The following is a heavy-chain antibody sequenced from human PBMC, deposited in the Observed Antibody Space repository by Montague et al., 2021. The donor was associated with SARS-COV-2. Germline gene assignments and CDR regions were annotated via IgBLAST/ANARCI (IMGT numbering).Heavy chain of an antibody. CDR3: AREIGLVTIFGVVTISGWFDP. Sequence: TLSLTRTVSGGSISSGSYYWSWIRQPVGKGLEWIGRIYTSGSTNYNPSLKSRVTISVDTSKNQFSLKLSSVTAADTAVYYCAREIGLVTIFGVVTISGWFDPWGQGTLVTVSS. D-gene: IGHD3-3*01. CDR2: IYTSGST. J-gene: IGHJ5*02. V-gene: IGHV4-61*02. CDR1: GGSISSGSYY.